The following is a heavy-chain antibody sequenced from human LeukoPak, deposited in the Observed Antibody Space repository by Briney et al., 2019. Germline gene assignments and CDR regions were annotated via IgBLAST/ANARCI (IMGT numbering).Heavy chain of an antibody. CDR3: ARGPTAPLDY. Sequence: GGSLRLSCAATGFTFSDYGMSWVRQAPGKGLEWVSGISASGGNTDYAESVKGRFTISRDNSKNTLYLQMNSLRAEDTAVYYCARGPTAPLDYWGQGTLVTVSS. V-gene: IGHV3-23*01. CDR2: ISASGGNT. D-gene: IGHD5-18*01. CDR1: GFTFSDYG. J-gene: IGHJ4*02.